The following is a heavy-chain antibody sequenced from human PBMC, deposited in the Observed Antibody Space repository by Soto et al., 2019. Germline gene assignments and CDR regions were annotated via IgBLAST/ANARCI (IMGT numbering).Heavy chain of an antibody. V-gene: IGHV4-34*01. D-gene: IGHD6-13*01. Sequence: SQTLSLTCAVYGGSFSGYYWSWIRQPPGKGLEWIGEINHSGSTNYNPSLKSRVTISVDTSKNQFSLKLSSVTAADTAVYYCARGYSSSWFDYWGQGTLVTVSS. J-gene: IGHJ4*02. CDR2: INHSGST. CDR3: ARGYSSSWFDY. CDR1: GGSFSGYY.